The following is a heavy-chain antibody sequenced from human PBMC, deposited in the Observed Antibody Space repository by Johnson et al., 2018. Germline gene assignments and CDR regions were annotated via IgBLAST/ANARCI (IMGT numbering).Heavy chain of an antibody. D-gene: IGHD3-22*01. J-gene: IGHJ1*01. CDR3: ASYWVGRTDEYYDDSSGYAAEYFQH. V-gene: IGHV1-8*01. CDR1: GYTFTSYD. Sequence: QVQLVQSGAEVKKPGASVKVSCKASGYTFTSYDINWVRQATGQGLEWMGWMNPNSGNTGYAQKFQGRVTMTRNTSISTAYMELGSLRSEETAVYYCASYWVGRTDEYYDDSSGYAAEYFQHWGQGTLVTVSA. CDR2: MNPNSGNT.